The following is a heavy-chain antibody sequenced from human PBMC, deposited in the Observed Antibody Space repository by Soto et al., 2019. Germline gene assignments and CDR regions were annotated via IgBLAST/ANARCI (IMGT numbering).Heavy chain of an antibody. CDR1: GFSLTTTEVA. CDR2: IYWDDDK. Sequence: QITLKESGPSLVNPTQSLTLTCSFSGFSLTTTEVAVGWIRQPPGKALEWLALIYWDDDKRYSPSLKSSLTXXXXXXXXXXXXXXXXXXXXXXXXXXXXXXXXXXXVAFDYWGQGILVTVSS. CDR3: XXXXXXXXVAFDY. J-gene: IGHJ4*02. V-gene: IGHV2-5*02.